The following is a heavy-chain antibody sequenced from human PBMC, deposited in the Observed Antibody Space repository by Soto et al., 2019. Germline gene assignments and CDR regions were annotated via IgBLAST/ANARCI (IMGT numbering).Heavy chain of an antibody. CDR1: GFTFSDYY. D-gene: IGHD6-13*01. Sequence: QVQLVESGGGLVKPGGSLRLSCAASGFTFSDYYMSWIRQAPGKGLEWVSYINSSSSYTNYADSVKGRFTISRDNTKNSLNLQMNSLGAQDTAVYYCTRIITAAGGRRYFVLWGRGTLVTVSS. CDR3: TRIITAAGGRRYFVL. CDR2: INSSSSYT. V-gene: IGHV3-11*05. J-gene: IGHJ2*01.